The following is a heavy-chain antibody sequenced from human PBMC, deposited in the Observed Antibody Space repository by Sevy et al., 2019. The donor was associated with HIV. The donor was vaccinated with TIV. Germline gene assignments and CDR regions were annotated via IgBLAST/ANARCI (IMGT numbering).Heavy chain of an antibody. CDR2: ISPILGTP. V-gene: IGHV1-69*13. J-gene: IGHJ6*02. Sequence: ASVKVSCKASGDTFSSYSITWVRQAPGQGLEWMGGISPILGTPKNAQKFQGRVTITADESTSTAYMELGSLRSEDTAVYYGAYGSGSDEYYHGMDVWGHGTTVTVSS. CDR3: AYGSGSDEYYHGMDV. D-gene: IGHD3-10*01. CDR1: GDTFSSYS.